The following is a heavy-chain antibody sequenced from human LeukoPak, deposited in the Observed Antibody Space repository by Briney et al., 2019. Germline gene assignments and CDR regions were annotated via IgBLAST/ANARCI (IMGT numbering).Heavy chain of an antibody. D-gene: IGHD3-22*01. V-gene: IGHV1-2*02. CDR2: INPKSGGT. J-gene: IGHJ4*02. Sequence: ASVNVSCKASGYTFTGHFVHWVRQAPGQGLEWKGWINPKSGGTNYAQKFQGRVTMTRDTSISTAYMELSRLRSDDTAVYYCARLSNRRDYYDSSGYLGYWGQGSLVTVSS. CDR1: GYTFTGHF. CDR3: ARLSNRRDYYDSSGYLGY.